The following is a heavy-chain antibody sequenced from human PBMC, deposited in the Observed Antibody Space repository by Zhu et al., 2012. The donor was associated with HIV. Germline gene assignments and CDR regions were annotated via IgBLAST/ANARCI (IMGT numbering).Heavy chain of an antibody. J-gene: IGHJ6*01. CDR1: GFSMSTYG. CDR2: ISRNGLRT. D-gene: IGHD3-10*01. CDR3: ARVGVERGSGSFYNEYYFYGMDV. V-gene: IGHV3-64*01. Sequence: EVQLVESGGGLVQPGGSLTLSCAASGFSMSTYGMHWVRQATGKGLEYVSAISRNGLRTYYANSVKGRFTISRDNTKNTLYLQMGSLGVEDMAVYYCARVGVERGSGSFYNEYYFYGMDVVGPKGPRSPSLQ.